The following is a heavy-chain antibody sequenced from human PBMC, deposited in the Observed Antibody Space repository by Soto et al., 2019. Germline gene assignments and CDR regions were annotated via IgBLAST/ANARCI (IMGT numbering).Heavy chain of an antibody. CDR1: GYSISSSNW. Sequence: PSETLSLTCAVSGYSISSSNWWGWIRQPPGKGLEWIGYIYYSGTTYYNPSLKSRVTMSVDTSKNQFSLKLTSVTAVDTAVYYCARSYYDSTGFAVDPWGQGTLVTVSS. CDR3: ARSYYDSTGFAVDP. D-gene: IGHD3-22*01. J-gene: IGHJ5*02. V-gene: IGHV4-28*01. CDR2: IYYSGTT.